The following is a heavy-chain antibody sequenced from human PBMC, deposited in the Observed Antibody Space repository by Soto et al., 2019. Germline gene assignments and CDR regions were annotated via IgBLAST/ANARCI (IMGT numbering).Heavy chain of an antibody. V-gene: IGHV3-30*18. CDR3: AKDLFSKAQLPRGVYYYYYGMDV. D-gene: IGHD2-2*01. Sequence: GGSLRLSCAASGFTFSSYGMHWVRQAPGKGLEWGAVISYDGSNKYYADSVKGRFTISRDNSKNTLYLQMNSLRAEDTAVYYCAKDLFSKAQLPRGVYYYYYGMDVWGQGTTVTVS. J-gene: IGHJ6*02. CDR1: GFTFSSYG. CDR2: ISYDGSNK.